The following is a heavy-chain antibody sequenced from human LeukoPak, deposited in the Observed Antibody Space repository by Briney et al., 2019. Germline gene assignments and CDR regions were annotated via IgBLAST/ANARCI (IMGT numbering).Heavy chain of an antibody. J-gene: IGHJ5*02. CDR1: GFTFSSYS. Sequence: GGSLRLSCAASGFTFSSYSMNWVRQAPGKGLEWVSSISSSSSYIYYADSVKGRFTISRDNAKNSLYLQMNSLSAEDTAVYYCAREATVNIVVVPAPNWFDPWGQGTLVTVSS. D-gene: IGHD2-2*01. CDR2: ISSSSSYI. V-gene: IGHV3-21*01. CDR3: AREATVNIVVVPAPNWFDP.